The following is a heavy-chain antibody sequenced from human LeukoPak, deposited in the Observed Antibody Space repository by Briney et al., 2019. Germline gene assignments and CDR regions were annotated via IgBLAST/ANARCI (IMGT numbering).Heavy chain of an antibody. Sequence: GESLKISCKGSGYSFTDYWIGWVRQMPGKGLEWMGIIYPGDSDTRYSPSFQGQVTISADKSISTAYLQWSSLKASDTAMYYCARRFLADPSGFDYWGQGTPVTVSS. CDR3: ARRFLADPSGFDY. J-gene: IGHJ4*02. V-gene: IGHV5-51*01. CDR2: IYPGDSDT. CDR1: GYSFTDYW.